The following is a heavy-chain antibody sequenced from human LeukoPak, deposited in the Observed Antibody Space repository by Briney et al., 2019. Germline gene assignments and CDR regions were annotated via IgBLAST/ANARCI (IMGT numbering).Heavy chain of an antibody. V-gene: IGHV1-69*04. D-gene: IGHD3-10*01. J-gene: IGHJ3*02. CDR3: ARDRGNYDAFDI. Sequence: GASVKVSCKASGGTFSSYTISWVRQAPGQGLEWMGRIIPILGIANYAQKFQGRVTITADKSTSTAYMELSSLRSEDTAVYYCARDRGNYDAFDIWGQGTMVTVSS. CDR2: IIPILGIA. CDR1: GGTFSSYT.